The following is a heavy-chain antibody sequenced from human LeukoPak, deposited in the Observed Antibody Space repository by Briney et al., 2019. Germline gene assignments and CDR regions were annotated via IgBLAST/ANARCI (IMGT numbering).Heavy chain of an antibody. D-gene: IGHD4-17*01. CDR1: GFTFSSYS. V-gene: IGHV3-48*02. CDR3: ARDRGHDDYVGAFDI. J-gene: IGHJ3*02. CDR2: ISSSSSTI. Sequence: GGSLRLSCAASGFTFSSYSMNWVRQAPGKGLEWVSHISSSSSTIYYADSVKGRFTTSRDSAKNSLYLQMNSLRDEDTAVYYCARDRGHDDYVGAFDIWGQGTMVTVSS.